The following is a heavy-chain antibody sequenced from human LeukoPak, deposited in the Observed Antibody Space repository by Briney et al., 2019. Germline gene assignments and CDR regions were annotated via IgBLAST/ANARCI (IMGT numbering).Heavy chain of an antibody. D-gene: IGHD6-19*01. CDR1: GFTFSRYW. J-gene: IGHJ4*02. Sequence: PGGSLRLSCAGSGFTFSRYWMHWVRQAPGKGLVWVSRLSSDGTMTDYADSVKGRFTISRDNAKNTLYLQMNSLRAEDTAVYYCASPAPRYSSGWVDYWGQGTLVTVSS. CDR2: LSSDGTMT. CDR3: ASPAPRYSSGWVDY. V-gene: IGHV3-74*01.